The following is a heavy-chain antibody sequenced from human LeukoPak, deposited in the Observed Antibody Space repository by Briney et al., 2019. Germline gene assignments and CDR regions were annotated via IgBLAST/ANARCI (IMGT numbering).Heavy chain of an antibody. CDR2: IYYSGST. Sequence: SETLSLTCTVSGGSISSYYWSWIRQPPGKGLEWIGYIYYSGSTNYNPSLKSRVTISVDTSKNQFSLKLSSVTAADTAVCYCARDATYSSSWRNTIDYWGQGTLVTVSS. V-gene: IGHV4-59*01. J-gene: IGHJ4*02. CDR3: ARDATYSSSWRNTIDY. CDR1: GGSISSYY. D-gene: IGHD6-13*01.